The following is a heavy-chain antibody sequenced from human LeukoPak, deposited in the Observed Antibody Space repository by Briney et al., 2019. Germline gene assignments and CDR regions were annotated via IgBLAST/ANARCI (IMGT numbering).Heavy chain of an antibody. CDR1: GFTFSSYG. Sequence: GGSLGLSCAASGFTFSSYGMYWVRQAPGKGLEWVAVIWYDGSNKYYADSVKGRFTISRDLSKNTLYLQMNSLRVEDTAVYYCAREGRVYCGGDCYADYWGQGTLVTVSS. CDR2: IWYDGSNK. CDR3: AREGRVYCGGDCYADY. D-gene: IGHD2-21*02. J-gene: IGHJ4*02. V-gene: IGHV3-33*07.